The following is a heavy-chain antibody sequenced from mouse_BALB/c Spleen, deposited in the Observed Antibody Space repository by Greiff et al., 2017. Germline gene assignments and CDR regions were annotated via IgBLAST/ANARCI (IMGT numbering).Heavy chain of an antibody. D-gene: IGHD1-1*02. CDR1: GYTFTSYY. V-gene: IGHV1S81*02. CDR3: TRRGLWGAMDY. CDR2: INPSNGGT. Sequence: VQLQQPGAELVKPGASVKLSCKASGYTFTSYYMYWVKQRPGQGLEWIGGINPSNGGTNFNEKFKSKATLTVDKSSSTAYMQLSSLTSEDSAVYYCTRRGLWGAMDYWGQGTSVTVSS. J-gene: IGHJ4*01.